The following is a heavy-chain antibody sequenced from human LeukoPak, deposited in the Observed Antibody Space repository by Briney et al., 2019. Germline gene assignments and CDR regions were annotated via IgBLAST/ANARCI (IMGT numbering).Heavy chain of an antibody. CDR3: AREGVTTDSDAFDI. CDR2: INSDGGST. CDR1: GFTFSSYW. Sequence: PGGSLRLSCAASGFTFSSYWMHWVRQAPGKGLVWVSRINSDGGSTSYADSVKGRFTISRDNAKNTLYLQMNSLRAEDTAVYYCAREGVTTDSDAFDIWGQGTMVTVSS. J-gene: IGHJ3*02. V-gene: IGHV3-74*01. D-gene: IGHD4-11*01.